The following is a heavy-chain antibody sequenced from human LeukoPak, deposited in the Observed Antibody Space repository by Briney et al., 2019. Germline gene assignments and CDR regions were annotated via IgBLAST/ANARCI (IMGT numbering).Heavy chain of an antibody. CDR2: IYHSGST. V-gene: IGHV4-38-2*02. CDR1: GYSISSGYY. J-gene: IGHJ4*02. D-gene: IGHD6-19*01. CDR3: ARSSSSGRRGGSWGY. Sequence: SETLSLTCTVSGYSISSGYYWGWIRQPPGKGLEWIGSIYHSGSTYYNPSLKGRVTISVDTSKNQFSLKLSSVTAADTAVYYCARSSSSGRRGGSWGYWGQGTLVTVSS.